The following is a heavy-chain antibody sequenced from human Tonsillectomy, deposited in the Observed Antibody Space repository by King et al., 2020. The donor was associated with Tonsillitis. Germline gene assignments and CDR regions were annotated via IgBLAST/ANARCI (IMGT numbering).Heavy chain of an antibody. Sequence: QLVQSGGVVVQPGGSLRLSCAASGFTFDDYTMHWVRQAPGKGLEWVSLISWDGGSTYYADSVKGRFTISRDNSKNSLYLQMNSLRTEDTALYYCAKDMYHCSGGSCYSASQFDYWGQGTLVTVSS. CDR3: AKDMYHCSGGSCYSASQFDY. D-gene: IGHD2-15*01. CDR1: GFTFDDYT. CDR2: ISWDGGST. V-gene: IGHV3-43*01. J-gene: IGHJ4*02.